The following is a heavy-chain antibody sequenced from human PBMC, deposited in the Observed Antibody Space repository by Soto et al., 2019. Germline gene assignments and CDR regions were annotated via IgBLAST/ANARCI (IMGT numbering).Heavy chain of an antibody. CDR3: ARGGDIVVVTAPLDY. J-gene: IGHJ4*02. Sequence: VSCRASWYTFTNSYMHGVRQAKEQGLEWMGIIKPSDGETTYAQKFLGRATMTRDTSTGTLYMELSSLRSEDTAVYYCARGGDIVVVTAPLDYWGQGTLVTVSS. V-gene: IGHV1-46*01. CDR1: WYTFTNSY. CDR2: IKPSDGET. D-gene: IGHD2-21*02.